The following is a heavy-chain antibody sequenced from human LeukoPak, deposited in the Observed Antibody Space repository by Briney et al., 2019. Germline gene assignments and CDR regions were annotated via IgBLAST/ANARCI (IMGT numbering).Heavy chain of an antibody. J-gene: IGHJ4*02. D-gene: IGHD5-24*01. V-gene: IGHV3-74*03. CDR1: GFTFSSNW. CDR3: ARGRGWLHDY. CDR2: INTDESSI. Sequence: PGGSLRLSCAASGFTFSSNWMHWVRQGAGKGLEWVSSINTDESSITYADSVKGRFTISRDNAKNTLFLQMNSLRAEDTAVYYCARGRGWLHDYWGQGTLVTVSS.